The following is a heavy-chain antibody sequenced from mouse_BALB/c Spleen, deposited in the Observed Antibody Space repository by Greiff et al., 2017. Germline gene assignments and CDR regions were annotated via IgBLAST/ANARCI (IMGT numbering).Heavy chain of an antibody. V-gene: IGHV1-37*01. J-gene: IGHJ2*01. D-gene: IGHD2-14*01. CDR1: GYSFTGYF. Sequence: EVQLVESGPELVKPGASVKISCKASGYSFTGYFMNWVKQSHGKSLEWIGRINPYNGDTFYNQKFKGKATLTVDKSSSTAHMELLSLTSEDSAVYYCGTYRDPNWNYFDYWGQGTTLTVSS. CDR2: INPYNGDT. CDR3: GTYRDPNWNYFDY.